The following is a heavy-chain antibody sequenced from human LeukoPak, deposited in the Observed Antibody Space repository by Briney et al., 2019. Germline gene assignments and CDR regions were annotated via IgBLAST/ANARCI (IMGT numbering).Heavy chain of an antibody. J-gene: IGHJ3*02. CDR3: ARSLLLTYYYDSSGYDAFDI. CDR1: GYTFTGYY. CDR2: INPNSGGT. Sequence: ASVKASCKASGYTFTGYYMHWVRQAPGQGLEWMGRINPNSGGTNYAQKFQGRVTMTRDTSISTAYMELSRLRSDDTAVYYCARSLLLTYYYDSSGYDAFDIWGQGAMVTVSS. D-gene: IGHD3-22*01. V-gene: IGHV1-2*06.